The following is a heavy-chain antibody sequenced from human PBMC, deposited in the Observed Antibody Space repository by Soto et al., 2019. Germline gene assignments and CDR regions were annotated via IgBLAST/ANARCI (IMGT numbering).Heavy chain of an antibody. J-gene: IGHJ4*02. D-gene: IGHD3-22*01. Sequence: TSETLSLTCTVSGGSISSSSYYWGWIRQPPGKGLEWIGSIYYSGSTYYNPSLKSRVTISVDTSKNQFSLKLSSVTAADTAVYYCARFRYDSSGYHHKGFDYWGQGTLVTVSS. CDR3: ARFRYDSSGYHHKGFDY. CDR2: IYYSGST. V-gene: IGHV4-39*01. CDR1: GGSISSSSYY.